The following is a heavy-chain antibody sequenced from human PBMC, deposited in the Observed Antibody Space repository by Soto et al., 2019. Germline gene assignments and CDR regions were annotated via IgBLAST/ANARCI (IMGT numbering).Heavy chain of an antibody. CDR1: GFTFSSYS. CDR3: ARDSSSPPWGYYGMDV. V-gene: IGHV3-21*01. D-gene: IGHD6-13*01. CDR2: ISSSSSYI. J-gene: IGHJ6*02. Sequence: GGSLRLSCAASGFTFSSYSMNWVRQAPGKGLEWVSSISSSSSYIYYADSVKGRFTISRDNAKNSLYLQMNSLRAEDTAVYYCARDSSSPPWGYYGMDVWGQGTTVTVSS.